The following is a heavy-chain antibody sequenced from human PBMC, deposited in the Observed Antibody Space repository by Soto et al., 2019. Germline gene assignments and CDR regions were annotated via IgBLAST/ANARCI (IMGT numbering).Heavy chain of an antibody. J-gene: IGHJ4*02. CDR3: ATADGFGVVTPFFEY. D-gene: IGHD3-3*01. CDR1: GGSISSRSHY. Sequence: QLQLQESGPGLVKPPERLSLTCTVSGGSISSRSHYWGWIRQSPGRHLEWIGSSYYRGSTHYNPSLKTRVTISGDTSKNQVSLKVYSVTAADTAVYYCATADGFGVVTPFFEYWGQGMLVTVSS. CDR2: SYYRGST. V-gene: IGHV4-39*01.